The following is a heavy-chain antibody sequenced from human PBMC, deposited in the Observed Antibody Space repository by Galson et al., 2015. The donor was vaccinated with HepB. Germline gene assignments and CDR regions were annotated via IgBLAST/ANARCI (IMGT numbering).Heavy chain of an antibody. CDR2: ISYDGSHK. Sequence: SLRLSCAASGFTFSSFGMHWVRQAPGRGLEWVAIISYDGSHKYYADSVKGRLTISRDNSENILYLQMNSLRAEDTAVYYCAKSAWSGIFGVDYYYYGMDVWGQGTTVTVSS. CDR1: GFTFSSFG. J-gene: IGHJ6*02. V-gene: IGHV3-30*18. D-gene: IGHD3-3*01. CDR3: AKSAWSGIFGVDYYYYGMDV.